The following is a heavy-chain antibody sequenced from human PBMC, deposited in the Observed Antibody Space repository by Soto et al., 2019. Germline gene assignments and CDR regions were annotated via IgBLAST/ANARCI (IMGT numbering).Heavy chain of an antibody. V-gene: IGHV1-69*01. CDR2: IIPIFGTA. CDR1: GGTFSSYA. CDR3: ARDLAAAGYYSYGMDV. J-gene: IGHJ6*02. Sequence: QVQLVQSGAEVKKPGSSVKVSCKASGGTFSSYAISWVRQAPGQGLEWMGGIIPIFGTANYAQKFQGSVTITADESTGTAYMELSSLRSEDTAVYYCARDLAAAGYYSYGMDVWGQGTTVTVSS. D-gene: IGHD6-13*01.